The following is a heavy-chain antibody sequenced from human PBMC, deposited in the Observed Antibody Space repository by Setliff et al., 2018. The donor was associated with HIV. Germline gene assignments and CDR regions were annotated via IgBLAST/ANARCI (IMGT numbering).Heavy chain of an antibody. J-gene: IGHJ6*02. Sequence: LRLSCAASGFTFSSYGMHWVRQAPGKGLEWVAFIRYDGSNKYYADSVKGRFTISRDNSKNTLYLQMSSLRAEDTALYYCARRGSSYYYYGMDVWGQGTTVTV. CDR1: GFTFSSYG. CDR3: ARRGSSYYYYGMDV. CDR2: IRYDGSNK. V-gene: IGHV3-33*01. D-gene: IGHD2-15*01.